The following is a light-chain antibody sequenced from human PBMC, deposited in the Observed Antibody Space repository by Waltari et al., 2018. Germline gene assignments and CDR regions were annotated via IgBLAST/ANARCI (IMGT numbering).Light chain of an antibody. CDR2: NTT. J-gene: IGLJ3*02. CDR1: SASVSTSHS. V-gene: IGLV8-61*01. CDR3: LLHMGNGSWV. Sequence: QAVVTQEPSFSVSPGGTVTLTCAWKSASVSTSHSPTWYQQTPGQAPRTLISNTTTRPSGVPDRFSGSILGNKAALTITGARADDESDYYCLLHMGNGSWVFGGGTKLTVL.